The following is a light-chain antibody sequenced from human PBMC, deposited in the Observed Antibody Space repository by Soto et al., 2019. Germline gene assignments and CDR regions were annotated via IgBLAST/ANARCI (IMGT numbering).Light chain of an antibody. CDR3: QSYDSSLSAWV. J-gene: IGLJ3*02. V-gene: IGLV1-40*01. CDR1: SSNIGAGYD. Sequence: QSVLTQPPSVSGAPGQRVTISCTGSSSNIGAGYDLHWYQQLPGTAPKFLIFAYTNRPSGVPDRFSGSKSGTSASLAITGLQAEDEADYYCQSYDSSLSAWVFGGGTKRNGL. CDR2: AYT.